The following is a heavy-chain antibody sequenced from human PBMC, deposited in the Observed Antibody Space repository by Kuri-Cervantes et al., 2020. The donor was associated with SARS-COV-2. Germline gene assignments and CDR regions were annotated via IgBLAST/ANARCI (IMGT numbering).Heavy chain of an antibody. V-gene: IGHV3-53*05. D-gene: IGHD3-3*01. J-gene: IGHJ6*02. CDR3: ARLNDFWSGYPYGMDV. Sequence: GESLKISCAASGFTVSSNYMSWVRQAPGKGLEWVSVIYSCGSTYYADSVKGRFTISRDNSKNTLYLQMNSLRAEDTAVYYCARLNDFWSGYPYGMDVWGQGTTVTISS. CDR1: GFTVSSNY. CDR2: IYSCGST.